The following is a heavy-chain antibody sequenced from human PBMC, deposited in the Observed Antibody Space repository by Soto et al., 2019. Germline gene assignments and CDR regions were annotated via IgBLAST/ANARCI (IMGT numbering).Heavy chain of an antibody. CDR1: GGTFSSYA. CDR2: IIPIFGTA. J-gene: IGHJ5*02. Sequence: SVKVSCKASGGTFSSYAISWVRQAPGQGLEWMGGIIPIFGTANYAQKFQGRVTITADESTSTAYMELSSLRSEDTAVYYCARVYGFGSNWFDPWGKGTLVTVSS. CDR3: ARVYGFGSNWFDP. V-gene: IGHV1-69*13. D-gene: IGHD3-16*01.